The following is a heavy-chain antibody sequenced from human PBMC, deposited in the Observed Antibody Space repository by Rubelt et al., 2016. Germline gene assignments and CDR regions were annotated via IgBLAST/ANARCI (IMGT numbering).Heavy chain of an antibody. D-gene: IGHD1-26*01. CDR2: IWYDGSNK. J-gene: IGHJ4*02. Sequence: LVACGGGVVQPGRSLRLSCAASGFTFSSYGMHWVRQAPDKGLEWVAVIWYDGSNKYYADSVKGRFTISRDNSKNTLYLQMNSLRAEDTAVYYCAKRSFSGSYRYWGQGTLVTVSS. CDR3: AKRSFSGSYRY. CDR1: GFTFSSYG. V-gene: IGHV3-33*06.